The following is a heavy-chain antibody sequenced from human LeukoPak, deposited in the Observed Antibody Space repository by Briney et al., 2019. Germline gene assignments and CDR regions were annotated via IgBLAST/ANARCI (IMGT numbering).Heavy chain of an antibody. CDR1: GGSISSYY. D-gene: IGHD3-10*01. Sequence: SETLSLTCTVSGGSISSYYWSWIRQPPGKGLEWIGYIYYSGSTNYNPSLKSRVTISVDTFKNQFSLKLSSVTAADTAVYYCARDQVNYGMDVWGQGTTVTVSS. CDR2: IYYSGST. J-gene: IGHJ6*02. CDR3: ARDQVNYGMDV. V-gene: IGHV4-59*01.